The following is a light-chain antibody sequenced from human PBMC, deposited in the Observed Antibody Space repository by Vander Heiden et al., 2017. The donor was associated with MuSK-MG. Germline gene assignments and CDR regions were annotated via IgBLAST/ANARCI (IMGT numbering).Light chain of an antibody. V-gene: IGKV3-11*01. CDR1: QSVGTY. CDR3: QQRSNWLS. Sequence: EIVLTQSPATLSLSPGERATLSCRASQSVGTYLAWYQQKPGQVPRLLIYDASNRASDIPDRFSGSGSGTDFTLTISSLEPEDSAVYYCQQRSNWLSFGGGTKVEIK. J-gene: IGKJ4*01. CDR2: DAS.